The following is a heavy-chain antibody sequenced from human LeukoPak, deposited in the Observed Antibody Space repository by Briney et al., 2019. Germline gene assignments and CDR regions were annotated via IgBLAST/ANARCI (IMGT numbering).Heavy chain of an antibody. CDR1: GYTFTGYY. J-gene: IGHJ4*02. D-gene: IGHD6-13*01. CDR2: IIPIFGTA. Sequence: RASVKVSCKASGYTFTGYYMHWVRQAPGQGLEWMGGIIPIFGTANYAQKFQGRVTITADESTSTAYMELSSLRSEDTAVYYCARGRLIAAAGTSFDYWGQGTLVTVSS. CDR3: ARGRLIAAAGTSFDY. V-gene: IGHV1-69*13.